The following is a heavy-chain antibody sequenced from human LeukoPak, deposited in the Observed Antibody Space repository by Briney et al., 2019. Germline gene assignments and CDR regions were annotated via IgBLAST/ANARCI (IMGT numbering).Heavy chain of an antibody. J-gene: IGHJ6*03. V-gene: IGHV1-2*02. CDR2: INPKSGGT. D-gene: IGHD2-2*02. CDR1: GYTFTGYY. Sequence: ASVKVSCKASGYTFTGYYMHWVRQAPGQGPEWMGWINPKSGGTKYAQKFQGRVTMTRDTSISTAYMELSRLRSDDTAVYYCARDGQDPVPGAIYYYYYMDVWGKGTTVTVSS. CDR3: ARDGQDPVPGAIYYYYYMDV.